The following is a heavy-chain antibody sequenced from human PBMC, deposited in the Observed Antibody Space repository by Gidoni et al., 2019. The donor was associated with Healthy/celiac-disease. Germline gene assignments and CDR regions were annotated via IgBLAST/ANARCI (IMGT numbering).Heavy chain of an antibody. CDR1: GGSFSGYH. J-gene: IGHJ4*02. CDR2: INHRGRT. Sequence: VQPQQWGAGLLKPVETLSRTCAVYGGSFSGYHWSWIRQPPGKRLEWIGEINHRGRTNYNPSLKSRVTISVDTSKIQFSLKLSSVTAAVTAVYYCASFYGSGNDYWGQGTLVTVSS. CDR3: ASFYGSGNDY. V-gene: IGHV4-34*01. D-gene: IGHD3-10*01.